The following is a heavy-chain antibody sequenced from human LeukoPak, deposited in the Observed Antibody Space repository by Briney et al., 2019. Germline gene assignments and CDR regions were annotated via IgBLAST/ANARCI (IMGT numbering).Heavy chain of an antibody. CDR1: GGSISSYY. Sequence: KPSETLSLTCTVSGGSISSYYWSWIRQPPGKGLEWIGYIYYSGSTNYNPSLKSRVTISVDTSKNQFSLKLSSVTAADTAVYHCARSRLRSPPIDYWGQGTLVTVSS. J-gene: IGHJ4*02. V-gene: IGHV4-59*12. CDR3: ARSRLRSPPIDY. CDR2: IYYSGST. D-gene: IGHD3-16*01.